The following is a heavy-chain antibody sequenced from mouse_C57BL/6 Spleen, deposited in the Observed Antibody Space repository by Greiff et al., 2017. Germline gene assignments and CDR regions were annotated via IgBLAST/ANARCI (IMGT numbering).Heavy chain of an antibody. CDR1: GYTFTSYW. D-gene: IGHD2-2*01. J-gene: IGHJ2*01. V-gene: IGHV1-69*01. CDR3: ARGGYLYFDY. Sequence: QVQLQQPGAELVMPGASVKLSCKASGYTFTSYWMHWVKQRPGQGLEWIGEIDPSDSYTNYNQKFKGKSTLTVDKSSSTAYMQLSSLTSEDSAVYYCARGGYLYFDYWGQGTTLTVSS. CDR2: IDPSDSYT.